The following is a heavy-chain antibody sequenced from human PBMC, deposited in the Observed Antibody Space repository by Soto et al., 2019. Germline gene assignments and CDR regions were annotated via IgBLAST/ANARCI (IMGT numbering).Heavy chain of an antibody. D-gene: IGHD3-22*01. CDR1: GFAFSGYA. CDR2: ISGRGGST. Sequence: PGGSRRLSCAASGFAFSGYAMSWGRQAPGKGLEGVAAISGRGGSTYYADSLKGRFTISRDNSKNTLYRQMNSRRAGDTAVYYCAKGTQDYYYDSSGYYVSWAQGTLVPVSS. J-gene: IGHJ5*02. V-gene: IGHV3-23*01. CDR3: AKGTQDYYYDSSGYYVS.